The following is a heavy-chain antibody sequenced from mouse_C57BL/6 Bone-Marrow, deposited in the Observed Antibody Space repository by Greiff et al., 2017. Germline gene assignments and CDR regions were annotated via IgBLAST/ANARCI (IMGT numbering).Heavy chain of an antibody. D-gene: IGHD1-1*01. V-gene: IGHV1-63*01. CDR2: ISPGGGYT. CDR1: GYTFTNYW. Sequence: VQLQESGAELVRPGTSVKMSCKASGYTFTNYWIGWAKQRPGHGLEWIGDISPGGGYTNYNEQFKGKATLTADKSSSTAYMQFSSLTSEDSAIYYCASYYYGCFDYWGKGTTLTGSS. J-gene: IGHJ2*01. CDR3: ASYYYGCFDY.